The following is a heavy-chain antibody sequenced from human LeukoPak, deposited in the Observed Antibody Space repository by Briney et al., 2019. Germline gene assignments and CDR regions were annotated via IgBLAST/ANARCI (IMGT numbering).Heavy chain of an antibody. J-gene: IGHJ4*02. D-gene: IGHD6-13*01. CDR3: ARGVAAAVF. Sequence: ASETLSLTCTVSGGSISSSSYYWGWIRQPPGKGLEWIGSIYYSGSTYYNPSLKSRVTISVDTSKNQFSLKLSSVTAADTAVYYCARGVAAAVFWGQGTLVTVSS. V-gene: IGHV4-39*07. CDR1: GGSISSSSYY. CDR2: IYYSGST.